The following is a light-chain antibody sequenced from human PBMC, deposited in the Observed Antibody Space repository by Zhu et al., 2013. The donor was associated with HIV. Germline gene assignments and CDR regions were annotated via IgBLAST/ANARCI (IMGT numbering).Light chain of an antibody. J-gene: IGKJ4*01. V-gene: IGKV3-11*01. CDR2: DTS. CDR1: QSVRSTC. Sequence: EIVLTQSPGTLSLSPGERATLSCRASQSVRSTCLAWYQQKPGQAPRLLIYDTSNRATGIPARFSGSGSGTDFTLTISSLEPEDFAIYYCQLRYNWPPALTFGGGTTVDIK. CDR3: QLRYNWPPALT.